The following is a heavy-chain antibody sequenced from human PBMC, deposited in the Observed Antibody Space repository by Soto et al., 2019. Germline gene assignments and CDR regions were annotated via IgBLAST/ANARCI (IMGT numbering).Heavy chain of an antibody. CDR2: IPNNGINK. D-gene: IGHD1-26*01. CDR3: AREVSRSVGAPGY. J-gene: IGHJ4*02. CDR1: GFTFSSYT. V-gene: IGHV3-30-3*01. Sequence: QVQLVESGGGVVQPGRSLRLSFAASGFTFSSYTMYWVREGPGKGLEWVAGIPNNGINKDYADSVKGRVIVSRDNSKDTLNLQINSLRRDGSAISYCAREVSRSVGAPGYWGQGTLVTVSS.